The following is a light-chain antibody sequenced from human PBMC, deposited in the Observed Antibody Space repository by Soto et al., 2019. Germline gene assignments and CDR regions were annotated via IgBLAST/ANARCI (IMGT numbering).Light chain of an antibody. V-gene: IGKV3-20*01. CDR2: GAS. CDR3: QQYGTSPPWT. J-gene: IGKJ1*01. CDR1: QSVSSSY. Sequence: ESMLTQSPGTLSLSPGERATLSCRASQSVSSSYLAWYHQKAGQDPTLLIYGASSRATGIPDRFSGSGSGTDFTLTISRLEPEDFAVYYCQQYGTSPPWTFGQGTKVDIK.